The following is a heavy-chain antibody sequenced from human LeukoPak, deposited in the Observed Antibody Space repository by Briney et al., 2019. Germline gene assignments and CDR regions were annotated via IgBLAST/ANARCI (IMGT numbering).Heavy chain of an antibody. V-gene: IGHV3-53*01. Sequence: GGSLRLSCAASGFSVSSNYMNWVRQASGKGLEWVSALYIGGNTYYADSVRGRFTISRDNSKNTLYLQMNSLRAEDTAIYYCTTAAGYNYGQYWGQGTLVTVSS. J-gene: IGHJ4*02. CDR3: TTAAGYNYGQY. CDR1: GFSVSSNY. CDR2: LYIGGNT. D-gene: IGHD5-18*01.